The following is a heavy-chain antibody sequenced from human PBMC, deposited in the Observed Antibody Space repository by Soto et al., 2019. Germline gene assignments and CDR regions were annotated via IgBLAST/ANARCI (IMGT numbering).Heavy chain of an antibody. J-gene: IGHJ6*02. CDR3: ATECIVVSGSLYYGMDV. V-gene: IGHV3-30*03. Sequence: QVQLVESGGGVVQPGRSLRLSCAASEFTFSTSGMHWVRQAPGKGLEWVAVISDDGSSRYYADSVKGRFTISRDNSKNTLYLQMNSLRAEDTAVYFCATECIVVSGSLYYGMDVWGQGTTVTVSS. D-gene: IGHD3-22*01. CDR1: EFTFSTSG. CDR2: ISDDGSSR.